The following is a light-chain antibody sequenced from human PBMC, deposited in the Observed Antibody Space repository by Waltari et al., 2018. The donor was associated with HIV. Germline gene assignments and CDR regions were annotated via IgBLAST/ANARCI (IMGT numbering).Light chain of an antibody. CDR1: SSNIGRNT. V-gene: IGLV1-44*01. Sequence: QSVLTQPPSASGAPGQRVSISCSGRSSNIGRNTVNCYQQLPGTAPKLLIYENNPRPAGVPYRCSGSKSGTSASLGISGRQSEDEADYYCAAWDDSLNGYVFGTGTKVTVL. CDR3: AAWDDSLNGYV. CDR2: ENN. J-gene: IGLJ1*01.